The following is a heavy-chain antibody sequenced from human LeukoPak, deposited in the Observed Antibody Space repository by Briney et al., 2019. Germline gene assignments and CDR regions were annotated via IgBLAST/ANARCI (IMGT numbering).Heavy chain of an antibody. J-gene: IGHJ6*02. CDR3: ARGGIAEIEFYYFGVDV. V-gene: IGHV3-48*03. D-gene: IGHD6-13*01. CDR2: ISSSGSTI. Sequence: GGSLRLSCAASGFTFSSYEMNWVRQAPGKGLEWVSYISSSGSTIYYADSVKGRFTISRDNSKNTVYLRMNSLRPEDMGVYYCARGGIAEIEFYYFGVDVWGQGTTVAV. CDR1: GFTFSSYE.